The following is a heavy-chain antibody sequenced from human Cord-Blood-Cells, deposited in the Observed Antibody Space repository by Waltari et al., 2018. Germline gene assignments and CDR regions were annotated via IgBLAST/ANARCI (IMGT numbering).Heavy chain of an antibody. V-gene: IGHV3-7*01. J-gene: IGHJ4*02. Sequence: EVQLVESGGGLVQPGGSLRLSCAASGFTFSSYGMSWVRQAPGKGLEWVANINADGSEKFYVDSVKGRFTISRDNAKNSLYLQMNSLRAEDTAVYYCARVVDTAMVTDYWGQGTLVTVSS. CDR3: ARVVDTAMVTDY. CDR1: GFTFSSYG. D-gene: IGHD5-18*01. CDR2: INADGSEK.